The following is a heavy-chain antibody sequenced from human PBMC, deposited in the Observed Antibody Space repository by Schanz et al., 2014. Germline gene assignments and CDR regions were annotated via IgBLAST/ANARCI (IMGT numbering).Heavy chain of an antibody. CDR3: ARDGVDAAAGGNY. D-gene: IGHD6-13*01. V-gene: IGHV1-8*01. CDR2: MNPDSGNT. J-gene: IGHJ4*02. CDR1: GGTFSSYA. Sequence: QVQLVQSGAEVKKPGSPVKVSCKSSGGTFSSYAISWVRQAPGQGLEWMGWMNPDSGNTGYAQKFQGRVTMTRNTSISTAYMELSSLRSEDTAVYYCARDGVDAAAGGNYWGQGTLVTVSS.